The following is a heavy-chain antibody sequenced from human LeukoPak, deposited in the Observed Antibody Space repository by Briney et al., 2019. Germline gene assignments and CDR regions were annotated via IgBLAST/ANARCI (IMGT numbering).Heavy chain of an antibody. CDR3: ARARGGFGGIIDY. Sequence: GGSLRLSCAASGFTFDDYAMHWVRQAPGKGLEWVSGISWNSGSIGYADSVKGRFTISRDNSKNTLHLQMNSLRAEDTAVYYCARARGGFGGIIDYWGQGTLVTVSS. J-gene: IGHJ4*02. D-gene: IGHD3-16*01. CDR1: GFTFDDYA. V-gene: IGHV3-9*01. CDR2: ISWNSGSI.